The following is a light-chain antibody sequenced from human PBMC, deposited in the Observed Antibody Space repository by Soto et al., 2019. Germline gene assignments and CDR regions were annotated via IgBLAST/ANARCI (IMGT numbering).Light chain of an antibody. CDR2: GAS. J-gene: IGKJ1*01. V-gene: IGKV3-20*01. CDR1: QSVSSNY. CDR3: QHYGNSRA. Sequence: EIVLTQSPGTLSLSPGERGTLSCRASQSVSSNYLAWYQLKPGQAPRLLIYGASSRATGIPDRFSGSGSGTDFTLTISRLEPEDFAVYYCQHYGNSRAFCQGTKVEIK.